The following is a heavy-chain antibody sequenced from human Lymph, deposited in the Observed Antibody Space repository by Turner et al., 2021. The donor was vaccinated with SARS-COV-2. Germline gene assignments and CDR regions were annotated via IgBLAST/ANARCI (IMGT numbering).Heavy chain of an antibody. J-gene: IGHJ4*02. CDR3: ARREWGGSLGHIDY. CDR1: GYSFTTYW. V-gene: IGHV5-51*01. CDR2: IYPGDADT. Sequence: EVQLVQSGAEVKKPGECLKLSCRPSGYSFTTYWIGWVRLMPGKGLGWMGIIYPGDADTRYSPSFQGQFTISADKSISTAYLQWSSLKASDTAMYYCARREWGGSLGHIDYWGQGTLVTVSS. D-gene: IGHD3-3*01.